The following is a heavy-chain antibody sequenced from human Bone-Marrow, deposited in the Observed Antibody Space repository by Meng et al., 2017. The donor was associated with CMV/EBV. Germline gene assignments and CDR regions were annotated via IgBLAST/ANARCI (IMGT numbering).Heavy chain of an antibody. V-gene: IGHV1-18*01. CDR1: GYTFTNYG. J-gene: IGHJ4*02. Sequence: ASVKVSCKASGYTFTNYGFSWVRQAPGQGLEWMGWISAYNGNTNYAQKLQGRVTMTTDTSTSTAYMELRSLTSDDTAVYYWARDEGYYDSSGADYWGQGTLVTVSS. CDR3: ARDEGYYDSSGADY. CDR2: ISAYNGNT. D-gene: IGHD3-22*01.